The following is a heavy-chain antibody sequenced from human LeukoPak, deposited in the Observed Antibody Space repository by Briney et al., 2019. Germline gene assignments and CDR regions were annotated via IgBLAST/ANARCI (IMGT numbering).Heavy chain of an antibody. J-gene: IGHJ4*02. V-gene: IGHV4-4*07. CDR2: IYSSGST. CDR1: GGSFSSYY. Sequence: SETLSLTCTVSGGSFSSYYWSWIRQPAGKGLEWIGRIYSSGSTSYNPSLKSRVTLSLDTSKNQFSLRLSSVTAADTAVYYCARYRTSGSYLFDYWGQGTLVTVSS. D-gene: IGHD1-26*01. CDR3: ARYRTSGSYLFDY.